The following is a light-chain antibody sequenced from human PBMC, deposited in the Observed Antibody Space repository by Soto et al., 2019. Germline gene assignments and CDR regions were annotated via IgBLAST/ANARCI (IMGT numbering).Light chain of an antibody. CDR2: SAY. V-gene: IGKV1-5*01. CDR3: QQCNSYPRT. Sequence: DIQMTQSPATLSSSVGDRVTITCRASQSVSDYLAWYQHKPGKAPRLLISSAYSLHSGVPSRFSGSGSGTEFTLTISSLEPDDFAAYYCQQCNSYPRTFGEGTKVDIK. CDR1: QSVSDY. J-gene: IGKJ1*01.